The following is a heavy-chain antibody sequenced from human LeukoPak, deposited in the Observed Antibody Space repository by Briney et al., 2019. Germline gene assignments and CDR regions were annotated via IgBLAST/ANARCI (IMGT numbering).Heavy chain of an antibody. Sequence: SVKVSCKASGGTFSSYAISWVRRAPGQGLEWMGRIIPILGTANYAQKFQGRVTITTDESTSTAYMELSSLRSEDTAVYYCARDQPLLDYYDSSGGMVDWGQGTLVTVSS. CDR1: GGTFSSYA. D-gene: IGHD3-22*01. J-gene: IGHJ4*02. CDR2: IIPILGTA. CDR3: ARDQPLLDYYDSSGGMVD. V-gene: IGHV1-69*11.